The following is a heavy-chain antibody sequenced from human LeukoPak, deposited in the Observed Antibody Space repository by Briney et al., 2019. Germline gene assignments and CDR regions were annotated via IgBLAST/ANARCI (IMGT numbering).Heavy chain of an antibody. CDR2: IKSETDSGTT. J-gene: IGHJ4*02. CDR3: TTDHDGTVFDY. CDR1: GFTFSSYA. Sequence: PGGSVRLSCAASGFTFSSYAMRWVRQAPGKGLEWVGRIKSETDSGTTDYAAPVKGRLTMSRDDSNNTLYLQMDSLKTEDTAVYYCTTDHDGTVFDYWGQGTLVTVS. V-gene: IGHV3-15*01. D-gene: IGHD1-1*01.